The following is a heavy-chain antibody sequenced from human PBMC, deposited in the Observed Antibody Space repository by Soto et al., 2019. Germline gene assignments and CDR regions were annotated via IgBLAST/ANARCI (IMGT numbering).Heavy chain of an antibody. J-gene: IGHJ6*02. CDR1: CGSFIGYY. Sequence: NPSETLSLTCAFYCGSFIGYYWSWIRQPPGKGLEWIGEINHSGSTNYNPSLKSRVTISVDTSKNQFSLKLSSVTAADTAVYYCARDQGRAARSGPYYYYYYGMDVWGQGTTVTVSS. D-gene: IGHD6-6*01. CDR2: INHSGST. V-gene: IGHV4-34*01. CDR3: ARDQGRAARSGPYYYYYYGMDV.